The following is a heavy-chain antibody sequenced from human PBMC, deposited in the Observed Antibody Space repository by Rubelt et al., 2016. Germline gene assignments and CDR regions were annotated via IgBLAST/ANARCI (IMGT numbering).Heavy chain of an antibody. CDR3: ARPGGKVRLDY. V-gene: IGHV4-34*01. J-gene: IGHJ4*02. Sequence: SGSTNYNPSLKSRVTISVDTSKNQFSLKLSSVTAADTAVYYCARPGGKVRLDYWGQGTLVTVSS. D-gene: IGHD4-23*01. CDR2: SGST.